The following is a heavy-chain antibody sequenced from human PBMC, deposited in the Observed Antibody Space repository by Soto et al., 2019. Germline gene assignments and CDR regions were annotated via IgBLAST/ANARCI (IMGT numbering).Heavy chain of an antibody. V-gene: IGHV3-23*01. J-gene: IGHJ4*02. CDR2: IRSDGDTT. D-gene: IGHD1-26*01. Sequence: EVQVLESGGGLVQPGGSLRLSCAASGFTFSNYGMNWVRQAPGKGLEWVSGIRSDGDTTYNPDSVKGRFTVSRDTFKNTVYLQMNSLRVEDSAVYYCAKGKGAGATPDGANCWGQGTLVTVSS. CDR3: AKGKGAGATPDGANC. CDR1: GFTFSNYG.